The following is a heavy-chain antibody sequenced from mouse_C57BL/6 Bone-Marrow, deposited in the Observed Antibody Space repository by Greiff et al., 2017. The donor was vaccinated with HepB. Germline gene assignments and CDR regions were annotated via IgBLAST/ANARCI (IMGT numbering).Heavy chain of an antibody. J-gene: IGHJ2*01. Sequence: VQLKQSVAELVRPGASVKLSCTASGFNIKNNYMHWVKQRPEQGLEWIGRIDPANGNTKYAPKFQGKATITADTSSNTAYLQLSSLTSEDTAIYYCARGYGSSFDYWGQGTTLTVSS. D-gene: IGHD1-1*01. V-gene: IGHV14-3*01. CDR2: IDPANGNT. CDR3: ARGYGSSFDY. CDR1: GFNIKNNY.